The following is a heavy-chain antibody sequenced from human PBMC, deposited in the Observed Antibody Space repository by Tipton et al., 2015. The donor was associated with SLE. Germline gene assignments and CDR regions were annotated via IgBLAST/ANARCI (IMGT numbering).Heavy chain of an antibody. D-gene: IGHD1/OR15-1a*01. V-gene: IGHV3-11*01. CDR1: GFSISDYY. CDR2: ISSNGKTI. Sequence: GSLRLSCAASGFSISDYYMNWIRQAPGKGLEWVSYISSNGKTIYYGDSVQGRFTISRDNAKNSLFLQMNSLRADDTATYYCAKFEKTTDFYLDSWGRGALVSVSS. J-gene: IGHJ4*02. CDR3: AKFEKTTDFYLDS.